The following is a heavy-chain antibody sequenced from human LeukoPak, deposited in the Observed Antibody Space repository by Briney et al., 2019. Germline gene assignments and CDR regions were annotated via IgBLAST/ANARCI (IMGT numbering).Heavy chain of an antibody. J-gene: IGHJ4*02. CDR1: GFTFGDYA. CDR3: TRDRITIFGVVYIFDY. CDR2: IRSKAYGGTT. Sequence: GGSLRLSCTASGFTFGDYAMSWVRQAPGKGLEWVGFIRSKAYGGTTEYAASVKGRFTISRDDSKSIAYLQMNSLKTEDTAVYYCTRDRITIFGVVYIFDYWGQGTLVTVSS. V-gene: IGHV3-49*04. D-gene: IGHD3-3*01.